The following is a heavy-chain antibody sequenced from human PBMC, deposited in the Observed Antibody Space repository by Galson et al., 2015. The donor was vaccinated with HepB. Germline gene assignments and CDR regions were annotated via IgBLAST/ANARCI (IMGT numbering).Heavy chain of an antibody. D-gene: IGHD4-23*01. Sequence: SLRLSCAASGFLVSSDYMMWVRQAPGKGLEWVSVIQSGGRTYYAGSVKGRFIISRDNYKNTMYLQRTSLRVEDTAVYYCARHDYGGDWGQGTLVTVSS. CDR3: ARHDYGGD. CDR2: IQSGGRT. CDR1: GFLVSSDY. V-gene: IGHV3-66*04. J-gene: IGHJ4*02.